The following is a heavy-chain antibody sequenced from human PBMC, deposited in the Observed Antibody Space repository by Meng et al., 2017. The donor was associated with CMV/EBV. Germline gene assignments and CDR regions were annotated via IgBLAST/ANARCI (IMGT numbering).Heavy chain of an antibody. J-gene: IGHJ6*02. V-gene: IGHV3-7*01. CDR3: ARDCSSTSCWGIWYYGMDV. CDR1: GSTFSSYW. D-gene: IGHD2-2*01. CDR2: IKQDGSEK. Sequence: GGSLRLSCAASGSTFSSYWMSWARQAPGKGLEWVANIKQDGSEKYYVDSVKGRFTISRDNAKNSLYLQMNSLRAEDTAVYYCARDCSSTSCWGIWYYGMDVWGQGTTVTVSS.